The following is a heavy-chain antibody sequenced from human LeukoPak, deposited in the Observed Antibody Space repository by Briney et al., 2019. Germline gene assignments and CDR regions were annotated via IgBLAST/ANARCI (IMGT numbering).Heavy chain of an antibody. J-gene: IGHJ5*01. Sequence: EALSLTCAVYGASFSGYYWRWVRQAPGKGLEWGSSISISSSYINYAYSVKGRFTISRDNATTKMYLQMNSMRVEDTAVYYYSRPPNPRLVTTNWYDSWGQGPLATVSS. D-gene: IGHD3-9*01. CDR1: GASFSGYY. V-gene: IGHV3-21*01. CDR3: SRPPNPRLVTTNWYDS. CDR2: ISISSSYI.